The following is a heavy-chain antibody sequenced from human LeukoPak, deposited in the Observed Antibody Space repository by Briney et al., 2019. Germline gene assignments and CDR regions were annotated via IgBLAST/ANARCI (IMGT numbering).Heavy chain of an antibody. Sequence: GGSLRLSCAASGFTVSSNYMSWVRQAPGKGLEWVSVIYAGGSTYYADSVKGRFSISRDNSKNTLYLQMNSLRAEDTAVYYCARSKSRGDYYFDNWGQGTLVTVPS. CDR3: ARSKSRGDYYFDN. D-gene: IGHD2-21*02. CDR1: GFTVSSNY. CDR2: IYAGGST. V-gene: IGHV3-53*01. J-gene: IGHJ4*02.